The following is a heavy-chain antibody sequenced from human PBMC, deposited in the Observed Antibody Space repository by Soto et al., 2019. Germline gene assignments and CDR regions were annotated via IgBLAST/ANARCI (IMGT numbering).Heavy chain of an antibody. J-gene: IGHJ5*02. CDR1: EYAFSNHD. V-gene: IGHV1-8*01. D-gene: IGHD2-21*02. CDR2: MNPNSGNR. Sequence: GASVKVSCKASEYAFSNHDISWVRQSTGQRLEWMGWMNPNSGNRGYAQKFQGRVTMTRDTSPSTAYMELSSLASDATAIYYCARRATPVTLNWIDPWGQGTLVTVSS. CDR3: ARRATPVTLNWIDP.